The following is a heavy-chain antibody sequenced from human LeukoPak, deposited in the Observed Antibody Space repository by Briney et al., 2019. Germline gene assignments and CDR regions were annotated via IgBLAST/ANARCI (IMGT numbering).Heavy chain of an antibody. Sequence: PSETLSLTCTVSGGSLSSSSFYWGWIRQAPGKGLEWVASMYYSGTTYYNPSLKSRVTISADTSKNQFSLRLSSVTAADTAVYYCARHRSPIVLMVPSYYFDYWGQGTLVTVSS. J-gene: IGHJ4*02. CDR3: ARHRSPIVLMVPSYYFDY. D-gene: IGHD2-8*01. V-gene: IGHV4-39*01. CDR2: MYYSGTT. CDR1: GGSLSSSSFY.